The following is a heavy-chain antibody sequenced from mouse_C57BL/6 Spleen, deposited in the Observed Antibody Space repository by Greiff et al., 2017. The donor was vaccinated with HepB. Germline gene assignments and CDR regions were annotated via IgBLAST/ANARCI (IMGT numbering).Heavy chain of an antibody. CDR2: IDPETGGT. CDR1: GYTFTDYE. D-gene: IGHD2-2*01. Sequence: VQRVESGAELVRPGASVTLSCKASGYTFTDYEMHWVKQTPVHGLEWIGAIDPETGGTAYNQKFKGKAILTADKSSSTAYMELRSLTSEDSAVYYCTRWGLRRRSLAMDYWGQGTSVTVSS. CDR3: TRWGLRRRSLAMDY. J-gene: IGHJ4*01. V-gene: IGHV1-15*01.